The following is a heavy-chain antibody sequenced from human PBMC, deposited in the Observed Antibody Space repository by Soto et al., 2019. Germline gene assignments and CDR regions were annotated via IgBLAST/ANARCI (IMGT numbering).Heavy chain of an antibody. J-gene: IGHJ4*02. D-gene: IGHD3-10*01. CDR2: IYYTGNT. Sequence: QVQLQESGPGLVKPSETLSLTCTVSGDSVSGGNYLWSWIRQPPGNGLEWIGDIYYTGNTNYNPSLKSRVTISLDKSRNQFSVKLTSATAADTAVYYGATSRYRYGSEYWGQGTLVTDSS. V-gene: IGHV4-61*01. CDR3: ATSRYRYGSEY. CDR1: GDSVSGGNYL.